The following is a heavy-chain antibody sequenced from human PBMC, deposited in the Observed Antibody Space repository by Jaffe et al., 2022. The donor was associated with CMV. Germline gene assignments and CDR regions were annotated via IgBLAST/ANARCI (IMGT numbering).Heavy chain of an antibody. D-gene: IGHD5-18*01. CDR2: ISSSSSYI. V-gene: IGHV3-21*01. CDR3: ARDQSADTDLYYYYYMDV. CDR1: GFTFSSYS. J-gene: IGHJ6*03. Sequence: EVQLVESGGGLVKPGGSLRLSCAASGFTFSSYSMNWVRQAPGKGLEWVSSISSSSSYIYYADSVKGRFTISRDNAKNSLYLQMNSLRAEDTAVYYCARDQSADTDLYYYYYMDVWGKGTTVTVSS.